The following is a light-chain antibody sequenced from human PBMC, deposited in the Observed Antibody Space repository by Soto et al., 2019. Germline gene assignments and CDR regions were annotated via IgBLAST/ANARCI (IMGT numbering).Light chain of an antibody. CDR2: EAS. Sequence: DIQMTQSPSSLSASVGDRVTITCRASQAISIYLAWYQQKPGKVPKLLIYEASTLQSGVPSRFSGSGSGTDFTLTISSLQPEDFATYYCQKYNLPPWTFGQGTKVEIK. CDR1: QAISIY. J-gene: IGKJ1*01. CDR3: QKYNLPPWT. V-gene: IGKV1-27*01.